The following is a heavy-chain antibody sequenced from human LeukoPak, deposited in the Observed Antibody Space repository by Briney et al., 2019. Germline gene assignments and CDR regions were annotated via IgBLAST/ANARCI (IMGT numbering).Heavy chain of an antibody. CDR2: IIPIFGTA. CDR1: GGTFSSYA. CDR3: APAPITMVRGVITSDAFDI. D-gene: IGHD3-10*01. J-gene: IGHJ3*02. V-gene: IGHV1-69*05. Sequence: APVKVSCKASGGTFSSYAISWVRQAPGQGLEWMGRIIPIFGTANYAQKFQGRVTITTDESTSTAYMELSSLRSEDTAVYYCAPAPITMVRGVITSDAFDIWGQGTMVTVSS.